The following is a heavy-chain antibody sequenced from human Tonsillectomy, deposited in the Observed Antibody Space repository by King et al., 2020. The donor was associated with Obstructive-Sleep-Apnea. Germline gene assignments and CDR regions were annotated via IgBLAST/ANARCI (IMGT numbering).Heavy chain of an antibody. D-gene: IGHD6-13*01. V-gene: IGHV3-9*01. Sequence: VQLVESGGGLVQPGRSLRLSCAASGFTFDDYAMHWGRQGPGKGLEGVSGICWHCGSIGYSDSVKGRFTISRDNAKNSLYLQMNSLRAEDTALYYCAKAPTIAAAEVFDYWGQGTLVTVSS. CDR2: ICWHCGSI. J-gene: IGHJ4*02. CDR1: GFTFDDYA. CDR3: AKAPTIAAAEVFDY.